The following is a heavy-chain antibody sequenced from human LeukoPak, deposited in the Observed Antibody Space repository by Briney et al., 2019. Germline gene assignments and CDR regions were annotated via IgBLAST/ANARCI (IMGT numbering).Heavy chain of an antibody. CDR3: SRPGPRSSGGSQLGGY. CDR2: IRSKANNYAT. V-gene: IGHV3-73*01. D-gene: IGHD2-15*01. Sequence: PGGSLRLSCATSGFNFSGSAMHWVRQASGKGLEWVGRIRSKANNYATTYAASVKGRFSISRDDSKNTAFLQMNSLKADDTAMYYCSRPGPRSSGGSQLGGYWGQGILVIVSS. J-gene: IGHJ4*02. CDR1: GFNFSGSA.